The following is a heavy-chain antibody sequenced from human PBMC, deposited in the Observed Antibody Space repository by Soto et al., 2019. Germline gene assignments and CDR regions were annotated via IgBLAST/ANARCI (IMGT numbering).Heavy chain of an antibody. V-gene: IGHV1-3*01. CDR3: ATSRSFDY. D-gene: IGHD3-10*01. Sequence: WVRQAPGQRLEWMGWINAGNGNTKYSQKFQGRVTITRDTSASTAYMELNSLRAEDTAVYYCATSRSFDYWGQGALVTVSS. J-gene: IGHJ4*02. CDR2: INAGNGNT.